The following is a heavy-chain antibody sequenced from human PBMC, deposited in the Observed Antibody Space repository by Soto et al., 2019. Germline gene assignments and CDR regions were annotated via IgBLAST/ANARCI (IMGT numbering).Heavy chain of an antibody. CDR1: GFTFSSYG. D-gene: IGHD1-26*01. J-gene: IGHJ4*02. CDR3: AKEAIVGANYFDY. CDR2: ISYDGSNK. V-gene: IGHV3-30*18. Sequence: WGSLRLSCAASGFTFSSYGMHWVRQAPGKGLEWVAVISYDGSNKYYADSVKGRFTISRDNSKNTLYLQMNSLRAEDTAVYYCAKEAIVGANYFDYWGQGTLVTVSS.